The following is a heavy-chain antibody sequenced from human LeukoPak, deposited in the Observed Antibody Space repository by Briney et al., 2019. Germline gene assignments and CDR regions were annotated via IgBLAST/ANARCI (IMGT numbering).Heavy chain of an antibody. CDR3: ASRSIAAARVSDY. CDR1: GFTFSSYS. J-gene: IGHJ4*02. Sequence: SGGSLRLSCAASGFTFSSYSMKWVRQAPGKGLEWVSSISSSSSYIYYADSVKGRFTISRDNAKNSLYLQMNSLRAEDTAVYYCASRSIAAARVSDYWGQGTLVTVSS. CDR2: ISSSSSYI. D-gene: IGHD6-13*01. V-gene: IGHV3-21*01.